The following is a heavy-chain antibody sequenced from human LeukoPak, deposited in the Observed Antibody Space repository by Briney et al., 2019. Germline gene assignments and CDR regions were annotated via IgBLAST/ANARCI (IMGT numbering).Heavy chain of an antibody. CDR2: ISYSGNT. V-gene: IGHV4-59*08. D-gene: IGHD6-6*01. Sequence: SETLSLTCTVSGDSIRPYYWNWIRQSPGKGLEWLGYISYSGNTNYHPSVKSRVTISLDTSKNHFSLRFNSVTAADTAVYYCARRSLIAAEDYWGQGTLVTVSS. CDR1: GDSIRPYY. J-gene: IGHJ4*02. CDR3: ARRSLIAAEDY.